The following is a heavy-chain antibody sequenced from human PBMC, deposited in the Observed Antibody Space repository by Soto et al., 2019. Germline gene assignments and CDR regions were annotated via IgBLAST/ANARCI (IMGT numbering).Heavy chain of an antibody. J-gene: IGHJ5*02. Sequence: GSLRLSCTASGFTFSIYAMNWVRQAPGKGLEWVAGVNGRGGATYYADSVKGRFTISRDNSKNMLYLQMSSLRADDTAVYYCANWFDPWGQGTLVTVSS. V-gene: IGHV3-23*01. CDR1: GFTFSIYA. CDR2: VNGRGGAT. CDR3: ANWFDP.